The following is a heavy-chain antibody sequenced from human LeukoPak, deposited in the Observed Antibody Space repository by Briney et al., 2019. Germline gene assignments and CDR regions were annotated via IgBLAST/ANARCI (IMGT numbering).Heavy chain of an antibody. D-gene: IGHD4-23*01. CDR2: IYYTGST. J-gene: IGHJ6*03. V-gene: IGHV4-39*01. CDR1: GGSFSGYY. CDR3: ARLHYGGNYGYYYYMDV. Sequence: SETLSLTCAVYGGSFSGYYWGWIRQPPGKGLEWIGSIYYTGSTYYNPSLKSRVTISVDTSKNQFSLKLSSVTAADTAVYYCARLHYGGNYGYYYYMDVWGKGTTVTISS.